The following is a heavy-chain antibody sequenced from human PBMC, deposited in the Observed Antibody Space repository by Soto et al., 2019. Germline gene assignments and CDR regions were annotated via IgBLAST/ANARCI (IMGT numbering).Heavy chain of an antibody. J-gene: IGHJ4*02. V-gene: IGHV1-69*13. CDR3: ARDRDDYGSGNYYNRIDF. Sequence: VKVSCKASGGIFSTYAISWLRQAPGQGLEWMGGIIPLFGTPNYAQRFQGRVTITADESTSTAYMELSRLRSEDTAVYYCARDRDDYGSGNYYNRIDFWGQGTLVTVSS. D-gene: IGHD3-10*01. CDR2: IIPLFGTP. CDR1: GGIFSTYA.